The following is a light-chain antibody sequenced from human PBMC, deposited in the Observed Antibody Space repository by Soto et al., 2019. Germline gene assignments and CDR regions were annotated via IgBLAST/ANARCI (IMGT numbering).Light chain of an antibody. Sequence: EVGMRQSPATLSVSPGERAALSCRASQYVSTNLAWYQQKPGQPPRLLVYGASTRATGVPPRFSGSGSGTDFTLSISGLQSEDVGIYYCQQHTTRPPFGPGTKVDIK. J-gene: IGKJ3*01. CDR2: GAS. V-gene: IGKV3-15*01. CDR1: QYVSTN. CDR3: QQHTTRPP.